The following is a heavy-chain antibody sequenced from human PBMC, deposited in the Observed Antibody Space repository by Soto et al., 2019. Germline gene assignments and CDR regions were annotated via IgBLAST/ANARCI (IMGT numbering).Heavy chain of an antibody. D-gene: IGHD2-2*02. CDR1: GFIFSNYS. J-gene: IGHJ6*02. CDR2: ISSRSDI. Sequence: LSLSCVGSGFIFSNYSINWVRQAPGKGLEWVSSISSRSDIYYAESVKGRFTISRDNAKNSVSLQMNSLRAEDTAVYYCASEYTARPLAYGLDVWGQGNTVTVSS. V-gene: IGHV3-21*01. CDR3: ASEYTARPLAYGLDV.